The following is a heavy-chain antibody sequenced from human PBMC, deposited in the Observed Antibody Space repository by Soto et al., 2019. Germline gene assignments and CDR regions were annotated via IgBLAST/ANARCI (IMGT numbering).Heavy chain of an antibody. CDR1: GDSVSSNSAA. J-gene: IGHJ4*02. D-gene: IGHD6-19*01. Sequence: PSQTLSLTCAISGDSVSSNSAAWNWIRQSPSRGLEWLGRTYYRSKWYNDYAVSVKSRITINPDTSKNQFSLQLNSVTPEDTAVYYCARGSYSSGWHSKYYFDYWGQGTLVTVSS. CDR2: TYYRSKWYN. CDR3: ARGSYSSGWHSKYYFDY. V-gene: IGHV6-1*01.